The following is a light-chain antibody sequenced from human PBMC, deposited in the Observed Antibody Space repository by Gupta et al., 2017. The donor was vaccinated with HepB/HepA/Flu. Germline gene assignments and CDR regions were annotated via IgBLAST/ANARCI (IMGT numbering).Light chain of an antibody. J-gene: IGLJ1*01. V-gene: IGLV3-1*01. CDR1: KLGDKY. Sequence: SYELTQPPSVSVSPGQTDSITCSGDKLGDKYACWYPQKPGQSPVLVIYQDSKRPSGIPERFSGSNSGNTATLTISGTQAMDESDYYCQAWDSSTAVYVFGTGTKVTVL. CDR2: QDS. CDR3: QAWDSSTAVYV.